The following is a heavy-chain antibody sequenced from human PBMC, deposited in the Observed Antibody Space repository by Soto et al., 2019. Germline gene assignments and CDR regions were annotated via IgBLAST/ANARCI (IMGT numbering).Heavy chain of an antibody. D-gene: IGHD1-26*01. CDR2: VSNGGGT. Sequence: SETLSLTCTVSGDSISSYYWSWFRQPPGKGLQWIGYVSNGGGTNYNPSLWSRVTISLDTSKNQFSLRLTSVTAGDTAVYFCARGSFNVGAQVNDCWGQGTLVTVSS. V-gene: IGHV4-59*01. CDR1: GDSISSYY. J-gene: IGHJ4*02. CDR3: ARGSFNVGAQVNDC.